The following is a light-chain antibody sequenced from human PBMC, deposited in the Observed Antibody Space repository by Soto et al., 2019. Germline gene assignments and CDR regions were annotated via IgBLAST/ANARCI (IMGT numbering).Light chain of an antibody. V-gene: IGLV1-44*01. CDR1: SSNIGSNT. Sequence: QSVLTQPPSASGTPGQRGIISCSGSSSNIGSNTVNWYQQIPGTAPKLLIYSYNQRPLGVPDRFSGSKSDTSASLAISGLQSEDEAEYYCAAWDDILNGVLFGGGTKLTVL. CDR3: AAWDDILNGVL. J-gene: IGLJ2*01. CDR2: SYN.